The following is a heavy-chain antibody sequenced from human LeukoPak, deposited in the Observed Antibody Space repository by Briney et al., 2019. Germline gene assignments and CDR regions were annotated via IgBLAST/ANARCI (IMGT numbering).Heavy chain of an antibody. CDR3: ARDDQWELLGYFDY. Sequence: SQTLSLTCTVSGGSISSGSYYWSWIRQPAGKGLEWIGRIYTSGSTNYNPSLKSRVTISVDTSKNQFSLKLSSVTAADTAVYYCARDDQWELLGYFDYWGQGTLVTVSS. V-gene: IGHV4-61*02. J-gene: IGHJ4*02. D-gene: IGHD1-26*01. CDR2: IYTSGST. CDR1: GGSISSGSYY.